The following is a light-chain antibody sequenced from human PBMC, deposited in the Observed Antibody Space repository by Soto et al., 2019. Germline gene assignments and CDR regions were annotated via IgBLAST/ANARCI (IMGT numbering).Light chain of an antibody. J-gene: IGLJ2*01. CDR1: KIASKS. CDR3: QVWDRRSGHAV. Sequence: SSELTQAPSVSVAPGETARITCGGDKIASKSVHWYQQRPGQAPELVIYFDMERPSGIPERFSGSKSENTATLTISRVDAGDEADFYCQVWDRRSGHAVFGGGTKLTVL. V-gene: IGLV3-21*04. CDR2: FDM.